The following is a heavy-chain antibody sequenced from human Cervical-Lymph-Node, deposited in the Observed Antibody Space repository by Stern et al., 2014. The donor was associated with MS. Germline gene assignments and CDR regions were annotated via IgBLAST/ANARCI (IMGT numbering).Heavy chain of an antibody. Sequence: VQLVESGGGVVQPGRSLRLSCAASGFTFSNYPMQWVRQTPDKGLEWVAGISYDSSNKYYADSVKGRFTISRDNSKSTLYLQMNSLRAEDTAVYYCAKKSIYYYFDYWGQGTLVTVSP. J-gene: IGHJ4*02. V-gene: IGHV3-30-3*02. CDR1: GFTFSNYP. D-gene: IGHD2-21*01. CDR2: ISYDSSNK. CDR3: AKKSIYYYFDY.